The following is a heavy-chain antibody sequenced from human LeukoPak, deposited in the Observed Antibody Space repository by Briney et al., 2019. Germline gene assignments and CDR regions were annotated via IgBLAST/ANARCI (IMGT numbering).Heavy chain of an antibody. V-gene: IGHV3-30*18. CDR3: AKQGITGTGGYFDY. Sequence: GRARRPSCAASGFTFSSYVMHWFRNDPGKALHRMADISYDGSNKNYADSVKGRFTISRDNSKNTLYLQMNSLRAEDTAVYYCAKQGITGTGGYFDYWGQGILVTVSS. CDR1: GFTFSSYV. D-gene: IGHD1-20*01. CDR2: ISYDGSNK. J-gene: IGHJ4*02.